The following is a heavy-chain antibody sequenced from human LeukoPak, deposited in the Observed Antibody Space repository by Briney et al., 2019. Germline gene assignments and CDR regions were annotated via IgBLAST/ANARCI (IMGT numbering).Heavy chain of an antibody. D-gene: IGHD2-15*01. CDR1: GYTFTGYY. CDR3: ARHLLHCSGGSCYLDY. Sequence: GASVKVSCKASGYTFTGYYMHWVRQAPGQGLEWMGWINPNSGGTNYAQKFQGRVTMTRDTSISTAYMELSRLRSDDTAVYYCARHLLHCSGGSCYLDYWGQGTLVTVSS. V-gene: IGHV1-2*02. CDR2: INPNSGGT. J-gene: IGHJ4*02.